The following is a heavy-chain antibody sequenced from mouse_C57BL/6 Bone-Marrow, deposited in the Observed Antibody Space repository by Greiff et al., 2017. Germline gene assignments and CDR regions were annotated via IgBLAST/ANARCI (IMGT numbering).Heavy chain of an antibody. J-gene: IGHJ3*01. CDR2: ISDGGSYT. CDR3: ARAWGTTPGAY. Sequence: EVKLMESGGGLVKPGGSLKLSCAASGFTFSSYAISWVRQTPEKRLEWVATISDGGSYTYYPDNVKGRFTISRDNAKNNLYLQMSHLKSEDTAMYYCARAWGTTPGAYWGQGTLVTVSA. D-gene: IGHD1-1*01. CDR1: GFTFSSYA. V-gene: IGHV5-4*03.